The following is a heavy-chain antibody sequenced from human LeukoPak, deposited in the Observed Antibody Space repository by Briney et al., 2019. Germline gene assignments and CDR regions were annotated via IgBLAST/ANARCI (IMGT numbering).Heavy chain of an antibody. CDR3: AKDRERTGSGGFDY. CDR1: GFTFNNYG. J-gene: IGHJ4*02. CDR2: ISGDGRNK. V-gene: IGHV3-30*18. D-gene: IGHD1-1*01. Sequence: SGGSLRLSCGASGFTFNNYGMHYVRQAPGKGLEWVAVISGDGRNKNYADSVKGRFTISRDNSNNTLYLQMNSLRAEDTGVYYCAKDRERTGSGGFDYWGQGTLVTVSS.